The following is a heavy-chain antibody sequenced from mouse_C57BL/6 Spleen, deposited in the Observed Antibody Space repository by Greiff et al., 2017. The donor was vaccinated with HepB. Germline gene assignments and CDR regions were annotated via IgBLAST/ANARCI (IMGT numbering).Heavy chain of an antibody. J-gene: IGHJ3*01. V-gene: IGHV1-9*01. CDR1: GYTFTGYW. CDR2: ILPGSGST. Sequence: VQLQQSGAELMQPGASVKLSCKATGYTFTGYWIEWVKQRPGHGLEWIGEILPGSGSTNTNEKFKGKATFTADTSSNPAYMQLSSLTTEDSASYYCARRSWQRGRAYWGQGTLVTVSA. D-gene: IGHD4-1*02. CDR3: ARRSWQRGRAY.